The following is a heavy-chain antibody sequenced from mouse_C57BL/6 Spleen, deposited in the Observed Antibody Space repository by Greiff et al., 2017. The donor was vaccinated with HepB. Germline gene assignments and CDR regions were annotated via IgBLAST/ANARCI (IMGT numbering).Heavy chain of an antibody. CDR2: ISSGSSTI. Sequence: EVMLVESGGGLVKPGGSLKLSCAASGFTFSDYGMHWVRQAPEKGLEWVAYISSGSSTIYYADTVKGRFTISRDNAKNTLFLQMTSLRSEDTAMYYCASSPYGSSPWFAYWGQGTLVTVSA. CDR1: GFTFSDYG. V-gene: IGHV5-17*01. J-gene: IGHJ3*01. D-gene: IGHD1-1*01. CDR3: ASSPYGSSPWFAY.